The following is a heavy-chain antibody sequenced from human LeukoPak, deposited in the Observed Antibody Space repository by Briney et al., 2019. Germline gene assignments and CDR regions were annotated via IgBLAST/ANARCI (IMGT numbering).Heavy chain of an antibody. Sequence: GGSLRLSCAASGFTFSSYSMNWVRQAPGKGLEWVSSISSSSSYIYYADSVKGRFTISRDNAKNSLYLQVNSLRAEDTAVYYCASNSMVRGKGTDYWGQGTLVTVSS. CDR2: ISSSSSYI. V-gene: IGHV3-21*01. D-gene: IGHD3-10*01. CDR1: GFTFSSYS. J-gene: IGHJ4*02. CDR3: ASNSMVRGKGTDY.